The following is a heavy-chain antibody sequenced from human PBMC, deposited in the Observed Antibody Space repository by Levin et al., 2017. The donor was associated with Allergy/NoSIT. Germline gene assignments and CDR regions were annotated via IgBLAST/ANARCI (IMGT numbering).Heavy chain of an antibody. V-gene: IGHV1-18*01. CDR3: ARDGGSGSGPSSLDV. J-gene: IGHJ6*02. CDR1: GYSFTRYG. Sequence: ASVKVSCKAYGYSFTRYGITWVRQAPGQGLEWMGWISGDNSYTKYAHKHQDRVTMTTVTFTRVVYMELRSLRFDDTAVYYCARDGGSGSGPSSLDVWGQGTTVTVS. D-gene: IGHD3-10*01. CDR2: ISGDNSYT.